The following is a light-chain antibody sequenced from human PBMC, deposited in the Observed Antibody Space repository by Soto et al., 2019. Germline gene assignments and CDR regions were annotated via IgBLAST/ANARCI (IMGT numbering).Light chain of an antibody. Sequence: QPVLTQSPSASASVGASVKLTCTLSSGPSSYAIAWHQQQPEKAPRYLMKCNSDGRHNKGDGIPDRFSGSSYGAEHYHTSTNHQSEDEADYYWQTGGTGSHVVFGGGTKLTVL. V-gene: IGLV4-69*01. J-gene: IGLJ2*01. CDR3: QTGGTGSHVV. CDR1: SGPSSYA. CDR2: CNSDGRH.